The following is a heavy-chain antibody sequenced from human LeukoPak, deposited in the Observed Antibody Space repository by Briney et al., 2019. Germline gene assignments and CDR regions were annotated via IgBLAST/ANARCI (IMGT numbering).Heavy chain of an antibody. CDR3: ARVKGSGWVRPL. D-gene: IGHD6-19*01. CDR1: GFTFSDYY. CDR2: ISSSSSTI. Sequence: QPGGSLRLSCAASGFTFSDYYMSWIRQAPGKGLEWVSYISSSSSTIYYADSVKGRFTISRDNAKNSLYLQMNSLRAEDTAVYYCARVKGSGWVRPLWGQGTLVTVSS. V-gene: IGHV3-11*04. J-gene: IGHJ4*02.